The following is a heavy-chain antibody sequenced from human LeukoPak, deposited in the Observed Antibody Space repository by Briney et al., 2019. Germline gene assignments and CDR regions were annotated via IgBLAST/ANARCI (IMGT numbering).Heavy chain of an antibody. V-gene: IGHV1-69*04. J-gene: IGHJ4*02. Sequence: ASVKVSCKASGGTFSSYAISWVRQAPGQGLELMGRIIPILGIANYAQKFQGRVTITADKSTSTAYMELSSLRSEDTAVYYCARVSYDSSGYSYWGQGTLVTVSS. CDR3: ARVSYDSSGYSY. CDR2: IIPILGIA. CDR1: GGTFSSYA. D-gene: IGHD3-22*01.